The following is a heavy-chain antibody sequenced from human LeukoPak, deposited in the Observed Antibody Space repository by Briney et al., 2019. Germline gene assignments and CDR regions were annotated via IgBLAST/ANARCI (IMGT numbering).Heavy chain of an antibody. CDR3: ATYRQVLLPFES. Sequence: GGSLRLSCAASGFTFSTFDMIWVRQPPGKGLEWVSSIFPSGGEIHYADSVRGRFTISRDNSKSTLSLQMNSLRAEDTAIYYCATYRQVLLPFESWGQGTLVTVSS. D-gene: IGHD2-8*02. V-gene: IGHV3-23*01. CDR1: GFTFSTFD. CDR2: IFPSGGEI. J-gene: IGHJ4*02.